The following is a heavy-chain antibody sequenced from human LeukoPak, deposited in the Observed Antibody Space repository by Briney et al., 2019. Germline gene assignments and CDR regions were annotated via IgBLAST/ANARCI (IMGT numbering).Heavy chain of an antibody. CDR3: ARSNGSTFGLRFLEWLFSR. D-gene: IGHD3-3*01. CDR2: IIPIFGTA. Sequence: SVKVSCKASGGTFSSYAISWVRQAPGQGLEWMGGIIPIFGTANYAQKFQGRVTITADESTSTAYMELSSLRSEDTAVYYCARSNGSTFGLRFLEWLFSRWGQGTLVTVSS. J-gene: IGHJ4*02. CDR1: GGTFSSYA. V-gene: IGHV1-69*13.